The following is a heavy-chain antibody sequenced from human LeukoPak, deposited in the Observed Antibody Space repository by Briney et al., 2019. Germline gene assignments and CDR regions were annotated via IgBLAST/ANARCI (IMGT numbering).Heavy chain of an antibody. CDR1: GFIFKTYT. CDR2: ISSGGSTI. CDR3: ARGDLRRLGY. V-gene: IGHV3-48*04. Sequence: GGSLRLSCAASGFIFKTYTMTWVRQAPGKGLEWVSYISSGGSTIYYADSVKGRFTISRDNAKESLYLQMNSLRVEDTALYFCARGDLRRLGYWGQGTLATVSS. D-gene: IGHD3-16*01. J-gene: IGHJ4*02.